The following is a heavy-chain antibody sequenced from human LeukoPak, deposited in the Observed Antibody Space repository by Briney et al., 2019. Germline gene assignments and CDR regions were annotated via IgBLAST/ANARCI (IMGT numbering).Heavy chain of an antibody. D-gene: IGHD2-21*02. CDR2: ISAYNGNT. Sequence: GASVKVSCKASGYTFTSYGISWVRQAPGQGLEWMGWISAYNGNTNYAQKLQGRVTMTEDTSTDTAYMELSSLRSEDTAVYYCATLAYCGGDCYLRAFDIWGQGTMVTVSS. V-gene: IGHV1-18*01. J-gene: IGHJ3*02. CDR1: GYTFTSYG. CDR3: ATLAYCGGDCYLRAFDI.